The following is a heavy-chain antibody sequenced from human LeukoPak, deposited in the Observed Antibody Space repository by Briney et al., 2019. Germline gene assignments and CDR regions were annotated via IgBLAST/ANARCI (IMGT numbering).Heavy chain of an antibody. CDR3: ARGVYIAAAQYGY. Sequence: SETLSLTCTVPGGSISNYYWSWIRQPPGKGLEWIGYIYYSGTTNYNPSLKSRVTISVDTSKNQYSLKLNSVTAADTAVYYCARGVYIAAAQYGYWGQGTLVTVSS. V-gene: IGHV4-59*01. D-gene: IGHD6-13*01. CDR2: IYYSGTT. CDR1: GGSISNYY. J-gene: IGHJ4*02.